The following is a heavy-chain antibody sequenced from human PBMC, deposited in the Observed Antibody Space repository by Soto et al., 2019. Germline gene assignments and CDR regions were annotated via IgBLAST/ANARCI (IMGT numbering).Heavy chain of an antibody. CDR1: GGSFSGYY. V-gene: IGHV4-34*01. CDR2: INHSGST. J-gene: IGHJ4*02. CDR3: ARDKITGLFDY. Sequence: QVQLQQWGAGLLKPSETLSLTCAVYGGSFSGYYWTWIRQPPGTGLEWIGEINHSGSTNYNPSLKSRVTISVYTSKNQFSLKLTSVTAAATAVYYCARDKITGLFDYWGQGTLVTVSS. D-gene: IGHD2-8*02.